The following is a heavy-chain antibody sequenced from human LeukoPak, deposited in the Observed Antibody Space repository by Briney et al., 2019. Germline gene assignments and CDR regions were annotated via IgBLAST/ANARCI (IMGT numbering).Heavy chain of an antibody. D-gene: IGHD4-17*01. Sequence: GGSLRLSCAASGFTFSNAWMSWGRQAPGKGLEWGGRIKSKTDGGTTDYAAPVKGRFTISRDDSKNTLYLQMNSLKTEDTAVYYCTIDGDYDAFDIWGQGTMVTVSS. CDR2: IKSKTDGGTT. CDR3: TIDGDYDAFDI. CDR1: GFTFSNAW. V-gene: IGHV3-15*01. J-gene: IGHJ3*02.